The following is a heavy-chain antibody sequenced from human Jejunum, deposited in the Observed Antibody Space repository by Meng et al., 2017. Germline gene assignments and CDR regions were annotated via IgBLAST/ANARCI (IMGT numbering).Heavy chain of an antibody. Sequence: QLHLQVSGPGLVNPSVTLSLTCTVSGGSISTSSYYWGWIRQAPGKGLEWIGNIYYSGSTYYNSSLKSRVTISVDTSKNQFSLTLSAVTAADTAVYYCARSPQYYDSSGFAFDPWGQGTLVTVSS. D-gene: IGHD3-22*01. CDR1: GGSISTSSYY. J-gene: IGHJ5*02. V-gene: IGHV4-39*01. CDR2: IYYSGST. CDR3: ARSPQYYDSSGFAFDP.